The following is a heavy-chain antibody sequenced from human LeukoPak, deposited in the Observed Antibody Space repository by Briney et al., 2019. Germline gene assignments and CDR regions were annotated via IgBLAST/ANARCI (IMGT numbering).Heavy chain of an antibody. V-gene: IGHV3-66*04. CDR1: GFAVSSDY. J-gene: IGHJ4*02. CDR2: ISSGGST. CDR3: AKPLVTIFGVVIRSKSGFDY. Sequence: GGSLRLSCAASGFAVSSDYMGWVRQAPEKGLEWVSLISSGGSTYYADSLKGRFTISRDNSKNTLYLQMNSLRAEDTAVYYCAKPLVTIFGVVIRSKSGFDYWGQGTLVTVSS. D-gene: IGHD3-3*01.